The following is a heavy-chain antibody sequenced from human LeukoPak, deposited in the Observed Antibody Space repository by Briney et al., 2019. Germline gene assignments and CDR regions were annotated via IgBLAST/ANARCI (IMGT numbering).Heavy chain of an antibody. J-gene: IGHJ3*02. CDR1: AGSISNYY. CDR2: LLGSGST. CDR3: ARRWNYKDGFDI. D-gene: IGHD1-7*01. V-gene: IGHV4-4*07. Sequence: PSETLSLTCSVSAGSISNYYWNWIRQPPGKGLEWIGRLLGSGSTDYNPSLRSRVTMSVDTSKNQFSLKLSSVTAADTAVYYCARRWNYKDGFDIWGQGTVVTVSS.